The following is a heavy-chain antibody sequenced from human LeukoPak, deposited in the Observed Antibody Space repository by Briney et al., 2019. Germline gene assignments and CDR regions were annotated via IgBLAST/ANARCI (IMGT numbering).Heavy chain of an antibody. Sequence: GGSLRLSCAASGFTFSSYAMSRVRQAPGKGLEWVSSISGNSGRTYYADSVKGRFSISRDNSNNTLYLQMNSLRAEDAAVYYCAKSTSSWERVDYWGQGTLVTVSS. CDR1: GFTFSSYA. CDR2: ISGNSGRT. CDR3: AKSTSSWERVDY. V-gene: IGHV3-23*01. J-gene: IGHJ4*02. D-gene: IGHD6-13*01.